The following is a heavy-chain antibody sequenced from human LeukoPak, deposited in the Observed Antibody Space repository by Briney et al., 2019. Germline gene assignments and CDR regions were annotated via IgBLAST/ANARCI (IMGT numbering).Heavy chain of an antibody. J-gene: IGHJ6*04. V-gene: IGHV1-2*02. CDR1: GYTFTGYY. CDR3: ARDLYYGSGRGSNYGMDV. D-gene: IGHD3-10*01. CDR2: INPNSGGT. Sequence: ASVKVSCKASGYTFTGYYMHWVRQAPGQGLEWMGWINPNSGGTNYAQKFQGRVTMTRDTSISTAYMELSRLRSDDTAVYYCARDLYYGSGRGSNYGMDVGGKGTTATVSS.